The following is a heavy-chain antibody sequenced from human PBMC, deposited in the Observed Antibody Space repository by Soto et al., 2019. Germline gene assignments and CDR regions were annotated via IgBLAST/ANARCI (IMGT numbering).Heavy chain of an antibody. J-gene: IGHJ4*02. CDR1: GGSISSYY. CDR2: MYYGGRT. CDR3: ARAMATSSFDY. Sequence: SETLSLTCTVSGGSISSYYWSWIRQPPGKGLEWIGYMYYGGRTNYNSSLKKRLSISVDTSKNQFSLKLTSVTAADTAVYYCARAMATSSFDYWGPGTLVTVSS. V-gene: IGHV4-59*12.